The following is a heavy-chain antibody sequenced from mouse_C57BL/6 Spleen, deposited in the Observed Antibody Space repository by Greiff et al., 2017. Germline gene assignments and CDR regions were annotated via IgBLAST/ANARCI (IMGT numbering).Heavy chain of an antibody. D-gene: IGHD4-1*01. Sequence: VQLQQSGPELVKPGASVKISCKASGYSFTDYNMNWVKQSNGKSLEWIGVINPNYGTTSYNQKFKGKATLTVDQSSSTAYMQINSLTSEDSAVYYCATNWDRGLYAMDYWGQGTSVTVSS. V-gene: IGHV1-39*01. J-gene: IGHJ4*01. CDR2: INPNYGTT. CDR3: ATNWDRGLYAMDY. CDR1: GYSFTDYN.